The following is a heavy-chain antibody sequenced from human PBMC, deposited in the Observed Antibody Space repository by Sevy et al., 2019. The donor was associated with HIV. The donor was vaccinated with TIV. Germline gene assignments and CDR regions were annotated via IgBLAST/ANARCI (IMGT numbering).Heavy chain of an antibody. CDR2: IYYSGST. J-gene: IGHJ6*02. CDR1: GGSISSGGYY. D-gene: IGHD3-22*01. Sequence: SETLSLTCTVSGGSISSGGYYWSWIRQHPGKGLEWIGYIYYSGSTYYNPSLKSRVTISVDTSKNQFCLKLSSVTAADTAVYYCARDSSPGLSDSSGYYYYYGMDVWGQGTTVTVSS. V-gene: IGHV4-31*03. CDR3: ARDSSPGLSDSSGYYYYYGMDV.